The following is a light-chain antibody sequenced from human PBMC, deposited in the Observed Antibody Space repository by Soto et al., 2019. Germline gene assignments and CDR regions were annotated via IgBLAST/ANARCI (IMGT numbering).Light chain of an antibody. CDR1: SSDVGGYSY. Sequence: QSALTQPASVSGSPGQSITISCTGTSSDVGGYSYVSWYQQLPGKAPKLMIYDVSDRPSGVSNRFSGPKSGNTASLTISGLQAEDEADYYCSSYTSSSLYVFGTGTKGTVL. J-gene: IGLJ1*01. CDR2: DVS. CDR3: SSYTSSSLYV. V-gene: IGLV2-14*01.